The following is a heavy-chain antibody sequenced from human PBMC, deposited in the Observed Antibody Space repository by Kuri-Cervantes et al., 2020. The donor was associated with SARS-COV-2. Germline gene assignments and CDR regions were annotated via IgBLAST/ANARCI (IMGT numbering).Heavy chain of an antibody. CDR1: GGSFSGYY. J-gene: IGHJ5*02. V-gene: IGHV4-34*01. Sequence: ESLKISCAVYGGSFSGYYWSWIRQPPGKGLEWIGEINHSGSTNYNPSLKTRVTISVNTSKNQFSLKLSSVTAADTAVYYCARQSLSGARGHDWFDPWGQGTLVTVSS. CDR2: INHSGST. D-gene: IGHD1-26*01. CDR3: ARQSLSGARGHDWFDP.